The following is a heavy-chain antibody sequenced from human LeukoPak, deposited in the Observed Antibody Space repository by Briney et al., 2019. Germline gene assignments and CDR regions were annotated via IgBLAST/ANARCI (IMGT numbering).Heavy chain of an antibody. CDR1: GDSISRFH. V-gene: IGHV4-4*07. CDR3: ASSGTTQGAFDI. D-gene: IGHD2-2*01. J-gene: IGHJ3*02. Sequence: PSETLSLTCTVSGDSISRFHWSWIRQPAGKGLEWIGRIYTSGSTNYNPSLKSRVTMSVDTSKNQFSLKLSSVTAADTAVYYCASSGTTQGAFDIWGQGTMVTVSS. CDR2: IYTSGST.